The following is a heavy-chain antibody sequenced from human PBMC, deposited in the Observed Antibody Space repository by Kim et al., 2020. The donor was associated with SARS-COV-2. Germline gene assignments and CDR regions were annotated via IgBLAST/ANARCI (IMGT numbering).Heavy chain of an antibody. Sequence: SGPTLVRPTQTVTLTCTFSGFSLSSGRVAVGWIRQPPGKALRWLAIIYGDDDKYYSPSLRSRLTITKDTFNNQVVLTMTNVDPVDTGTYFCAHRRAPDAGDWLDTWGQGTLVTVSS. V-gene: IGHV2-5*02. D-gene: IGHD2-2*01. CDR2: IYGDDDK. J-gene: IGHJ5*02. CDR3: AHRRAPDAGDWLDT. CDR1: GFSLSSGRVA.